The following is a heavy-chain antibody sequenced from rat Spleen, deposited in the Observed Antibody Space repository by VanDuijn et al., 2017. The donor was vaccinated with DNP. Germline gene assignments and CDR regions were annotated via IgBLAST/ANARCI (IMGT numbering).Heavy chain of an antibody. CDR3: VTRGTGSDNWFAY. Sequence: EVKLVESGGGLVQPGRYLKLSCAASGLNFNDYWMGWVRQAPGKGLEWIGEIKEDSSIINHNPSLKDRFTISMDNAQNSLYLQMNNLGSEDTAIYYCVTRGTGSDNWFAYWGQGTLVTVSS. J-gene: IGHJ3*01. CDR2: IKEDSSII. CDR1: GLNFNDYW. D-gene: IGHD5-1*01. V-gene: IGHV4-2*01.